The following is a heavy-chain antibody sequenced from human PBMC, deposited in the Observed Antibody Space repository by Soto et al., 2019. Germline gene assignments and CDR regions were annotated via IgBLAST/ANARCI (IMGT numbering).Heavy chain of an antibody. CDR2: INPNSGGT. CDR1: GYTFTGYY. D-gene: IGHD3-16*01. CDR3: ARGQYGPANTWDYFDY. V-gene: IGHV1-2*04. J-gene: IGHJ4*02. Sequence: ASVKVSCKASGYTFTGYYMHWVRQAPGQGLEWMGWINPNSGGTNYAQKFQGWVTMTRDTSISTAYMELSRLRSDDTAVYYCARGQYGPANTWDYFDYWGQGTLVTVSS.